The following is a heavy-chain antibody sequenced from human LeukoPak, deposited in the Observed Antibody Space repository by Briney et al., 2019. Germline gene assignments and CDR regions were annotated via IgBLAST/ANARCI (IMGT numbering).Heavy chain of an antibody. CDR3: AREGIAVAGAPDY. V-gene: IGHV1-69*04. J-gene: IGHJ4*02. Sequence: SVKVSCKASGGTFSSYAISWVRQAPGQGLKWMGRIIPILGIANYAQKFQGRVTITADKSTSTAYMELSSLRSEDTAVYYCAREGIAVAGAPDYWGQGTLVTVSS. CDR2: IIPILGIA. D-gene: IGHD6-19*01. CDR1: GGTFSSYA.